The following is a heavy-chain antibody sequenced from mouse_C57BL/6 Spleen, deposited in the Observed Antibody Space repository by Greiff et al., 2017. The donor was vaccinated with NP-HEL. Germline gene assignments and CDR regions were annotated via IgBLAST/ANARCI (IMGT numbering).Heavy chain of an antibody. V-gene: IGHV1-62-2*01. Sequence: QVQLQQSGAELVKPGASVKLSCKASGYTFTEYTIHWVKQRSGQGLEWIGWFYPGSGSIKYNEKFKDKATLTADKSSSTVYMELSRLTSEDSAVYFCARHEETMGDGYGNYEDYYAMDYWGQGTSVTVSS. D-gene: IGHD2-10*02. J-gene: IGHJ4*01. CDR2: FYPGSGSI. CDR3: ARHEETMGDGYGNYEDYYAMDY. CDR1: GYTFTEYT.